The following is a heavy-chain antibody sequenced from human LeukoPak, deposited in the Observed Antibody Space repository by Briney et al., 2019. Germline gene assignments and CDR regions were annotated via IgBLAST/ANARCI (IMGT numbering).Heavy chain of an antibody. CDR3: ASGTNLLPVYYEGYCYYGMDV. J-gene: IGHJ6*02. CDR1: GYTFTSYD. D-gene: IGHD3-22*01. Sequence: GASVKVSCKASGYTFTSYDINWVRQATGQGLEWMGWMNPNSGNTGYAQKFQGRVTMTRNTSISAAYMELSSLRSEDTAVYYCASGTNLLPVYYEGYCYYGMDVWGQGTTVTVSS. V-gene: IGHV1-8*01. CDR2: MNPNSGNT.